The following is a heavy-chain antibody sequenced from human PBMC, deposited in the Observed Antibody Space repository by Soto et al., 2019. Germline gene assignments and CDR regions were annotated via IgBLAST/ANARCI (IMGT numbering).Heavy chain of an antibody. CDR2: IYYSGST. CDR1: GGSVSSGSYY. D-gene: IGHD6-13*01. CDR3: AREAAANWFDP. V-gene: IGHV4-61*01. J-gene: IGHJ5*02. Sequence: ETLSLTCTVSGGSVSSGSYYWSWIRQPPGKGLEWIGYIYYSGSTNYNPSLKSRVTISVDTSKNQFSLKLSSVTAADTAVYYCAREAAANWFDPWGQGTLVTVSS.